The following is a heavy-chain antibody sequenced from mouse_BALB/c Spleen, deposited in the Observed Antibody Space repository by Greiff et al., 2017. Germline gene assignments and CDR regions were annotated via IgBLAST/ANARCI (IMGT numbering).Heavy chain of an antibody. CDR2: INSNGGST. V-gene: IGHV5-6-3*01. J-gene: IGHJ3*01. Sequence: EVQAVVSGGGLVQPGGSLKLSCAASGFTFSSYGMSWVRQTPDKRLELVATINSNGGSTYYPDSVKGRFTISRDNAKNTLYLQMSSLKSEDTAMYYCARDWGTGSYWGQGTLVTVSA. CDR3: ARDWGTGSY. CDR1: GFTFSSYG.